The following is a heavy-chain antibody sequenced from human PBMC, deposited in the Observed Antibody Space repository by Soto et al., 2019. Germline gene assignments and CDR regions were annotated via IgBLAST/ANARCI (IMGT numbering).Heavy chain of an antibody. D-gene: IGHD4-17*01. CDR2: INADNGNT. CDR1: GYTFSGSV. CDR3: ASEIDATTATSLDY. V-gene: IGHV1-3*01. Sequence: QVKLVQSGAEVKKPGASVKVSCKASGYTFSGSVMHWVRQAPGQGLEWMGWINADNGNTKYSQKFQGRVTMTWDTSASTAYMELSSLRSEDTAIYYCASEIDATTATSLDYWGQGTLVTVSS. J-gene: IGHJ4*02.